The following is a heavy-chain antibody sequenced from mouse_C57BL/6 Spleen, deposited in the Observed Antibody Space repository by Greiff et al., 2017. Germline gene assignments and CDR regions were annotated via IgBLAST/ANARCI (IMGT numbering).Heavy chain of an antibody. CDR2: IDPNSGGT. CDR1: GYTFTSYW. J-gene: IGHJ2*01. CDR3: ARSRVYYDYDGYYFDY. D-gene: IGHD2-4*01. V-gene: IGHV1-72*01. Sequence: QVQLQQSGAELVKPGASVKLSCKASGYTFTSYWMHWVKQRPGRGLEWIGRIDPNSGGTKYNEKFKSKATLTVDKPSSTAYMQLSSLTSEDSAVYYCARSRVYYDYDGYYFDYWGQGTTLTVSS.